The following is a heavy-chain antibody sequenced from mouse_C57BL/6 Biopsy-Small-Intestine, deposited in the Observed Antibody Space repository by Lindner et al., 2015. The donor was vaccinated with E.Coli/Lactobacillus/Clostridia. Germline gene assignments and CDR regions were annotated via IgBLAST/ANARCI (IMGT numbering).Heavy chain of an antibody. D-gene: IGHD1-1*01. Sequence: SVKVSCKASGYTFTSYGISWVRQAPGQGLEWMGWISAYNGNTNYAQKLQGRVTMTTDTSTSTAYMELRSLRSDDTAVYYCARDSSSWYYYYYGMDVWGQGITVTVSS. CDR1: GYTFTSYG. CDR2: ISAYNGNT. V-gene: IGHV1-81*01. J-gene: IGHJ1*01. CDR3: ARDSSSWYYYYYGMDV.